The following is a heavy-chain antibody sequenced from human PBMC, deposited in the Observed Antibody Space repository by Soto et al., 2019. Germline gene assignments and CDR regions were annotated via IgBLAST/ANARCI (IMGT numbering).Heavy chain of an antibody. CDR2: MTADGADA. Sequence: EVQVLESGGGLVQPGGSLRLSCAASGFIFSNYAMMWVRQSPGKGLEWVSAMTADGADARYADSVRGRLTISRDNSKSTLYLQMNSLRVEYTAVYYCAKDPNGDYIGAFDFWGHGILVTVSS. CDR1: GFIFSNYA. V-gene: IGHV3-23*01. CDR3: AKDPNGDYIGAFDF. J-gene: IGHJ3*01. D-gene: IGHD4-17*01.